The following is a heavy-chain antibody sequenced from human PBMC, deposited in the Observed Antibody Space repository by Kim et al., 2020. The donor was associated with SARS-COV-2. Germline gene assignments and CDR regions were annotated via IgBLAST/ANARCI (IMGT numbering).Heavy chain of an antibody. Sequence: TYHNPSLKSRVTISVDTSKNQFSLKLSSVTAADTAIYFCARAYSLNWFDPWGQGTLVTVSS. CDR3: ARAYSLNWFDP. V-gene: IGHV4-39*07. CDR2: T. D-gene: IGHD5-18*01. J-gene: IGHJ5*02.